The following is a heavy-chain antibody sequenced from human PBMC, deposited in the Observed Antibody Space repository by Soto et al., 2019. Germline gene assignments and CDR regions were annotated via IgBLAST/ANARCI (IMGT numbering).Heavy chain of an antibody. V-gene: IGHV1-58*01. D-gene: IGHD6-19*01. CDR1: GFTFTSSA. CDR3: AAVGSGWYRGGY. Sequence: QMQLVQSGPEVKKPGTSVKVSCKASGFTFTSSAVQWVRQARGQRLEWIGWIVVGSGNTNYAQKFQERVTITRDMSTSTAYMELSSLRSEDTAVYYCAAVGSGWYRGGYWVQGTLVTVSS. CDR2: IVVGSGNT. J-gene: IGHJ4*02.